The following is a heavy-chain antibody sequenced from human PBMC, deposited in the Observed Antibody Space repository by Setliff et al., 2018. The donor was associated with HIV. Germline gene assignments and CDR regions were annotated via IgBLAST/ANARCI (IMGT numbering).Heavy chain of an antibody. V-gene: IGHV3-7*03. D-gene: IGHD6-19*01. CDR2: IKGDGSET. CDR3: ARTLYSSFSSFDY. CDR1: GFTFNNYW. Sequence: GGSLRLSCESSGFTFNNYWMSWVRQAPGKRPEWVANIKGDGSETYYVDFVKGRVTMTRDTSISTAYMELSRLRSDDTALYYCARTLYSSFSSFDYWGQGTLVTVSS. J-gene: IGHJ4*02.